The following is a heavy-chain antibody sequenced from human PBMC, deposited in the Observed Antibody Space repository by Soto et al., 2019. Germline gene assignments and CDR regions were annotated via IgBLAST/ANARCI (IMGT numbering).Heavy chain of an antibody. CDR2: ISYDGSNK. J-gene: IGHJ5*02. CDR1: GFTFSSYA. V-gene: IGHV3-30-3*01. D-gene: IGHD6-13*01. Sequence: QVQLVESGRGVVQPGRSLRLSCAASGFTFSSYAMHWVRQAPGKGLEWVAVISYDGSNKYYADSVKGRFTISRDNSQNTLYLRMNSLRAEDTAVYYCARVPDRWQQLVLGWFDPWGQGTLFTVSS. CDR3: ARVPDRWQQLVLGWFDP.